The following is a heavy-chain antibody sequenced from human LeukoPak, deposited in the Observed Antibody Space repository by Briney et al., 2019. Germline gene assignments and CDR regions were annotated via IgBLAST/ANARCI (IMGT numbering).Heavy chain of an antibody. CDR1: GGPISSSSFS. Sequence: SETLSLTCTVSGGPISSSSFSWGWIRQPPGKGLEWIGTIYNIGTTYYKPSLKSRLTISADTSKNQFSLKLSSVTAADTAVYYCVRHYTVTKSPAMDVWGRGTTVTVSS. J-gene: IGHJ6*03. D-gene: IGHD4-17*01. V-gene: IGHV4-39*01. CDR3: VRHYTVTKSPAMDV. CDR2: IYNIGTT.